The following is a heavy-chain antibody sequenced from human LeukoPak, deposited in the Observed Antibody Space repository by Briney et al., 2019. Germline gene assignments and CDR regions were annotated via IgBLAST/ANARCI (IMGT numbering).Heavy chain of an antibody. V-gene: IGHV3-23*01. CDR3: ARAINAAGLRYFDY. CDR1: GFTFSSYA. CDR2: ISGSGGST. D-gene: IGHD6-13*01. J-gene: IGHJ4*02. Sequence: GGSLRLSCAASGFTFSSYAMSWVRQAPGKGLEWVSAISGSGGSTYYADSVKGRFTISRDNSKNTLYLQMNSLRAEDTAVYYCARAINAAGLRYFDYWGQGTLVTVSS.